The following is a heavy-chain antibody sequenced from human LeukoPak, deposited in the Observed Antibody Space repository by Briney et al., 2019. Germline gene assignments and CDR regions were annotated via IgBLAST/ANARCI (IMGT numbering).Heavy chain of an antibody. Sequence: PSQTLTRSCNVPCNSIRRRGHAYTRLPPPPENGLECIGYIYYTGRTYYGPSLKSRVTISLDTSKNQFSLNLSSLTAADTAVYYCASGEFRHGLQVDYWGQGTLVAVSS. J-gene: IGHJ4*02. V-gene: IGHV4-31*03. CDR3: ASGEFRHGLQVDY. D-gene: IGHD3/OR15-3a*01. CDR1: CNSIRRRGHA. CDR2: IYYTGRT.